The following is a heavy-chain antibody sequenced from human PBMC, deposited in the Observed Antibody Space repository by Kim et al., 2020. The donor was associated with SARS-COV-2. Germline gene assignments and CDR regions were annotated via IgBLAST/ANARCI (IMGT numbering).Heavy chain of an antibody. CDR3: ATDAVYFYGVYDPFDS. D-gene: IGHD2-8*01. CDR1: GFPFHTYA. Sequence: GGSLRLSCVGSGFPFHTYAMGWVRQAPGKGLDLVSMMGGGDDDRIYADYVKGRFHITRDNANNSVYLQLNRLRVDDTAVFYCATDAVYFYGVYDPFDSCGRGTLATVS. V-gene: IGHV3-23*01. J-gene: IGHJ4*02. CDR2: MGGGDDDR.